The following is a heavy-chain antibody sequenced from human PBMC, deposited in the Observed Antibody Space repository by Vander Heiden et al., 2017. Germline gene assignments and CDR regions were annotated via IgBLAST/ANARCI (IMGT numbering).Heavy chain of an antibody. J-gene: IGHJ4*02. D-gene: IGHD6-19*01. CDR2: INHSGST. CDR3: ASGYSSGWYYRAFDY. CDR1: GGSFRGYY. Sequence: VQLQQWGAGLLKPSETLSLTCAVYGGSFRGYYWSWIRQPPGKGLEWIGEINHSGSTNYNPSLKSRVTISVDTSKNQFSLKLSSVTAADTAVYYCASGYSSGWYYRAFDYWGQGTLVTVSS. V-gene: IGHV4-34*01.